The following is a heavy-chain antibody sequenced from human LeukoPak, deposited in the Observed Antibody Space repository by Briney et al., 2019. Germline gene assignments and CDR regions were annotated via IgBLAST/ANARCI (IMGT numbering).Heavy chain of an antibody. V-gene: IGHV3-30*04. CDR2: ISYGGSNK. CDR1: GFTFSSYA. D-gene: IGHD5-18*01. Sequence: PGGSLRLSCAASGFTFSSYAMHWVRQAPGKGLEWVAVISYGGSNKYYADSVKGRFTISRDNSKNTLYLQMNSLRAEDTAVYYCAGGYSYGYLKQFDYWGQGTLVTVSS. CDR3: AGGYSYGYLKQFDY. J-gene: IGHJ4*02.